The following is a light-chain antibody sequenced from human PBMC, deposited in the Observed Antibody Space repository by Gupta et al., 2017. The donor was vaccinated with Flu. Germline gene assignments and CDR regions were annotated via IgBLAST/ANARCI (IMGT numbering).Light chain of an antibody. J-gene: IGKJ4*01. V-gene: IGKV3-11*01. Sequence: SPAPLSLSPGERATLFCRASHTVSIHLEWYQQKPGQAPRLLIYDASKRATGVPGRFIGSASGTDFTLTSSSLETEDFAVYYWQQRSFRATFGGGTKVEVK. CDR1: HTVSIH. CDR3: QQRSFRAT. CDR2: DAS.